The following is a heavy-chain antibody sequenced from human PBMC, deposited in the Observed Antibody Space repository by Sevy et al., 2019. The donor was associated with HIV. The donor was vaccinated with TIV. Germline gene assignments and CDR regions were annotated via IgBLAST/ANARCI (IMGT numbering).Heavy chain of an antibody. D-gene: IGHD6-13*01. CDR3: ARAYRDSSSWYGWGRGALDY. CDR1: GFTFSSYD. V-gene: IGHV3-13*01. CDR2: IGTAGAT. Sequence: GGSLRLSCAASGFTFSSYDMHWVRQATGKGLEWVSAIGTAGATYYPGSVKGRFTISRENAKNSLYLQMNSLRAGDTAVYYCARAYRDSSSWYGWGRGALDYWGQGTLVTVSS. J-gene: IGHJ4*02.